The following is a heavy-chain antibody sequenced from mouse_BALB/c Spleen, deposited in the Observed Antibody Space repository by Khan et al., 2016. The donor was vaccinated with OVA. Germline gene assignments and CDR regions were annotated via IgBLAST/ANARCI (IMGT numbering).Heavy chain of an antibody. J-gene: IGHJ3*01. CDR1: GYSITSDYA. Sequence: EVQLQESGPGLVEPSQSLSLTCTVTGYSITSDYAWNWIRQFPGNKLEWMGYISYSGSTSYNPSLKSRISTTRDTSKNQFFLQLNSVTTEDTATYYCATTMITTWFAYWGQGTLVTVSA. CDR2: ISYSGST. CDR3: ATTMITTWFAY. V-gene: IGHV3-2*02. D-gene: IGHD2-4*01.